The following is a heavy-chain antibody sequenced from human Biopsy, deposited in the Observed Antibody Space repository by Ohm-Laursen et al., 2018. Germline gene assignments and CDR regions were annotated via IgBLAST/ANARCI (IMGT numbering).Heavy chain of an antibody. CDR1: GFPFHNYA. J-gene: IGHJ4*02. V-gene: IGHV3-23*01. CDR2: INNDGGRT. CDR3: AKIADYYNDSGFDDY. D-gene: IGHD3-22*01. Sequence: SLRLSCAASGFPFHNYAMNWVRQAPGKGLEWVSGINNDGGRTDYADSVKGRFTISRDNSKNTLYLQMNSLRAEDTAIYYWAKIADYYNDSGFDDYWGQGTLVTVSS.